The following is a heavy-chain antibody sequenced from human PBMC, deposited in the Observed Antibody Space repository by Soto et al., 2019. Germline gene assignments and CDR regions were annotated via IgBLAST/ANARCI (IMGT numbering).Heavy chain of an antibody. CDR2: ISYSGTT. CDR1: GGSVSSGSYY. D-gene: IGHD3-16*02. V-gene: IGHV4-61*01. J-gene: IGHJ2*01. CDR3: ARALNRFAERYFDL. Sequence: QVQLQESGPGLVKPSEPLSLTCTVSGGSVSSGSYYWTWIRQPPGKGLEWIGYISYSGTTNYNPSLKSRVTISVDTSSHQFFLKLSSLTAADTAVYFCARALNRFAERYFDLWGRGTLVTVSS.